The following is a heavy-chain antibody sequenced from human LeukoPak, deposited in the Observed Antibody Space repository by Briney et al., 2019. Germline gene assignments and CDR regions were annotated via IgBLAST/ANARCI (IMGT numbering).Heavy chain of an antibody. J-gene: IGHJ6*02. V-gene: IGHV4-59*01. Sequence: SETLSLTCTVSGGSISSYYWSWIRQPPGKGLEWIGYISYSGSTFYTPSLQSRVTISVHTSKSHFSLHVSSVTSADTAVYYCARSDGVGAGYYYYGVDVWGLGTTVTVSS. D-gene: IGHD1-26*01. CDR1: GGSISSYY. CDR3: ARSDGVGAGYYYYGVDV. CDR2: ISYSGST.